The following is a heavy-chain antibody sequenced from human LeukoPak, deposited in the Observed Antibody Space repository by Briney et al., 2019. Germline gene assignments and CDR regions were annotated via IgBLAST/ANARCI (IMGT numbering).Heavy chain of an antibody. CDR1: GGSISSSDYY. V-gene: IGHV4-39*01. J-gene: IGHJ5*02. D-gene: IGHD1-26*01. CDR3: ARGQGATVPQVGKNWFDP. Sequence: PSETLSLTCTVSGGSISSSDYYWGWIRQPPGKGLEWIGSFDHTGTTYYNPSLKSRVTTSVDTSKNQFSLRLSSVTVADTAIYYCARGQGATVPQVGKNWFDPWGQGTRVTVSS. CDR2: FDHTGTT.